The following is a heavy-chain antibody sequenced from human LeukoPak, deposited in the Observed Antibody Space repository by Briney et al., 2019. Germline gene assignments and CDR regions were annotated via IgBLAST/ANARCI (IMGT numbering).Heavy chain of an antibody. V-gene: IGHV3-30*18. CDR1: VFTLSSNW. J-gene: IGHJ4*02. CDR3: AKDTAHYYDSSGYYPDY. Sequence: PGGSLRLSCAASVFTLSSNWMRWVRQARGKGREWVAVISYDGSNKYYADSVKGRFTISRDNSKNTLYLQMNSLRAEDTAVYYCAKDTAHYYDSSGYYPDYWGQGTLVTVSS. CDR2: ISYDGSNK. D-gene: IGHD3-22*01.